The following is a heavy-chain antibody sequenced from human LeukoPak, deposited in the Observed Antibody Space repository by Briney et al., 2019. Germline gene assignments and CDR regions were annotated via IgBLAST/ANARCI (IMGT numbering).Heavy chain of an antibody. V-gene: IGHV1-69*02. J-gene: IGHJ6*02. CDR1: GGTFSSYT. D-gene: IGHD3-10*01. CDR3: AHSGSYYQYYYGMDV. Sequence: ASVKVSCKASGGTFSSYTISWVRHAPGQGLEWMGRIIPILGIANYAQKFQGRVTITADKSTSTAYMELSSLRSEDTAVYYCAHSGSYYQYYYGMDVWGQGTTVTVSS. CDR2: IIPILGIA.